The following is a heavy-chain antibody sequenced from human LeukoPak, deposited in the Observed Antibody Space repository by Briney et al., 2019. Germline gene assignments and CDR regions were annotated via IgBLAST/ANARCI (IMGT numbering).Heavy chain of an antibody. CDR3: ARGVDPSPDDYVWGSYRLDY. Sequence: SETLSLTCTVSGGSISSGDYYWSWIRQPPGKGLEWIGYIYYSGSTYYNPSLKSRVTISVDTSKNRFSLKLSSVTAADTAVYYCARGVDPSPDDYVWGSYRLDYWGQGTLVTVSS. CDR2: IYYSGST. V-gene: IGHV4-30-4*01. D-gene: IGHD3-16*02. J-gene: IGHJ4*02. CDR1: GGSISSGDYY.